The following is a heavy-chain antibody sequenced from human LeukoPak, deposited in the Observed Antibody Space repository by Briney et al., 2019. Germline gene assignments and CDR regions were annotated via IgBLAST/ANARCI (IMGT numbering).Heavy chain of an antibody. D-gene: IGHD6-19*01. CDR1: GYNFNIYS. J-gene: IGHJ4*02. CDR3: ARQRNSGWYSDY. Sequence: GESLKISFKGSGYNFNIYSIGWVRQMPGKGLEWMGIIYPGDSETRYSPSFQGQVTISADKSISTAYLQWSSLKASDTAMYYCARQRNSGWYSDYWGQGTLVTVSS. CDR2: IYPGDSET. V-gene: IGHV5-51*01.